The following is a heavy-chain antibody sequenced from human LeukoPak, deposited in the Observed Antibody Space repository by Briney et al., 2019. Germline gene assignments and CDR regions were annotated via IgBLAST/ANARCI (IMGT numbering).Heavy chain of an antibody. J-gene: IGHJ6*02. Sequence: SETLSLTCTVSGGSVSSYYWTWIRQPPGKGLERIGYIFYNGSTTYTPSLTSRVTIPVETSKHQFSLKLRSVSAADTAVYYCASGYYYDSSGYFPPYYYYYGMDVWGQGSTVTVSS. D-gene: IGHD3-22*01. CDR1: GGSVSSYY. CDR3: ASGYYYDSSGYFPPYYYYYGMDV. CDR2: IFYNGST. V-gene: IGHV4-59*08.